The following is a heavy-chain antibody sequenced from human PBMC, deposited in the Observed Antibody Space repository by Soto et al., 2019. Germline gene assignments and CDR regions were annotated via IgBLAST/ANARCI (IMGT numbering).Heavy chain of an antibody. V-gene: IGHV4-30-4*01. Sequence: QVQLQESGPGLVEPSQTLSLTCSVSGGSISSGDYFWSWIRQPPGKGLEWIGYIYFSGSTYYNPSLKSRVTISIDTANSQFSVKVNSVTAADTAMYYCARERGYCTRTSCHHGLDVRGQGTTVTVSS. CDR1: GGSISSGDYF. D-gene: IGHD2-2*01. CDR3: ARERGYCTRTSCHHGLDV. J-gene: IGHJ6*02. CDR2: IYFSGST.